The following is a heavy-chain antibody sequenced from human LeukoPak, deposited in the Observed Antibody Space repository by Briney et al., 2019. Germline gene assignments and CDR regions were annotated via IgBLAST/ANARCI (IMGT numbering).Heavy chain of an antibody. D-gene: IGHD3-22*01. CDR2: IIPIFGTA. V-gene: IGHV1-69*06. CDR1: GGTFSSYA. CDR3: AKDTAYYYDSSGLFDY. Sequence: GASVKVSCKASGGTFSSYAISWVRQAPGQGLEWMGGIIPIFGTANYAQKFQGRVTITADKSTSTAYMELSSLRSEDTAVYYCAKDTAYYYDSSGLFDYWGQGTLVTVSS. J-gene: IGHJ4*02.